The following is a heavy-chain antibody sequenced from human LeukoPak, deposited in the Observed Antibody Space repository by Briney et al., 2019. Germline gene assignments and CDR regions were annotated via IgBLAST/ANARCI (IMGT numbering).Heavy chain of an antibody. V-gene: IGHV3-23*01. D-gene: IGHD3-3*01. J-gene: IGHJ6*03. CDR2: ISGSGGST. CDR3: AKVAYDFWSGLPPYMDV. Sequence: GGSLRLSCAASGFTFSSYAMSWVRQAPGKGLEWVSAISGSGGSTYYADSVKGRFTISRDNSKNTLYLQMNSLRAEDTAVYYCAKVAYDFWSGLPPYMDVWSKGTTVTVSS. CDR1: GFTFSSYA.